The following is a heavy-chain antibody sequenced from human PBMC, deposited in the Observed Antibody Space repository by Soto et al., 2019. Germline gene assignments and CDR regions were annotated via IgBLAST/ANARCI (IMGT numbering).Heavy chain of an antibody. V-gene: IGHV3-23*01. CDR3: AKVSGLNYYYYGMDV. CDR1: GFTFSSYA. J-gene: IGHJ6*02. Sequence: PGGSLRLSCAASGFTFSSYAMSWVRQAPGKWLEWVSAISGSGGSTYYADSVKGRFTISRDNSKNTLYLQMNSLRAEDTAVYYCAKVSGLNYYYYGMDVWGQGTTVTVSS. CDR2: ISGSGGST. D-gene: IGHD6-25*01.